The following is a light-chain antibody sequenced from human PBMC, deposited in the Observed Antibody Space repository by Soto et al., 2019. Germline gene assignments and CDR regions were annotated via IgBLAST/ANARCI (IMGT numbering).Light chain of an antibody. CDR1: QSVSNNY. V-gene: IGKV3-20*01. CDR3: QQYGSSPLIS. J-gene: IGKJ5*01. Sequence: EIVLTQSPGTLSLSPGERATLPCRASQSVSNNYLAWYQQKPGQAPRLVIYGASSRATGIPDRFSGSGSGTDFTLTISRLEPEDFAVYYCQQYGSSPLISFGQGTRLEIK. CDR2: GAS.